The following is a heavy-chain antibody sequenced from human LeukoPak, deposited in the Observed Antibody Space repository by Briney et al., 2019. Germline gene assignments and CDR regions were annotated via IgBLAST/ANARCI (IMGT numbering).Heavy chain of an antibody. J-gene: IGHJ6*03. CDR1: GGSIISYY. D-gene: IGHD4-23*01. V-gene: IGHV4-59*08. CDR2: IHSSGST. CDR3: ARLHYGGNYGYYYYYMDV. Sequence: SETLSLTCTVSGGSIISYYWSWIRQPPGQGLEWIAFIHSSGSTGYSPSLKSRVTISVDTSKNQVSLKVRFVTAADTAVYYCARLHYGGNYGYYYYYMDVWGKGTTVTISS.